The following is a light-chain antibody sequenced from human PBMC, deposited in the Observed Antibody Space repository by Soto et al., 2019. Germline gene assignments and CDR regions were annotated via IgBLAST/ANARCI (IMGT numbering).Light chain of an antibody. Sequence: GDRVTLTCRASQDISSLLAWYQHKPGKAPKLLIYAATTLQSGVPSRFSGSESGTEFTLTISSLQPDDFATYYCQQADTFPFTFGPGTKVDMK. CDR3: QQADTFPFT. CDR2: AAT. V-gene: IGKV1-12*01. J-gene: IGKJ3*01. CDR1: QDISSL.